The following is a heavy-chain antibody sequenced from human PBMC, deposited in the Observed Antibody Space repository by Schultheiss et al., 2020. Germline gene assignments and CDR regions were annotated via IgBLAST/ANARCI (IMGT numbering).Heavy chain of an antibody. D-gene: IGHD5/OR15-5a*01. J-gene: IGHJ5*02. CDR3: ARQAVSTNWFDP. Sequence: GESLKISCAASGFTFSTYNMNWVRQAPGKGLEWVSFISSSGSGYIYYADSVKGPFTISRDNAKKSLYLQMNSLRAEDTAVYYCARQAVSTNWFDPWGQGTLVTVSS. CDR1: GFTFSTYN. CDR2: ISSSGSGYI. V-gene: IGHV3-21*01.